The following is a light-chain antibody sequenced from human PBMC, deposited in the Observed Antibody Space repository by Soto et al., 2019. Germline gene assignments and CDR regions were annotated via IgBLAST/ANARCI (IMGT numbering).Light chain of an antibody. CDR1: QSVSSSY. Sequence: EIVLTQSPGTLSLSPGERATLSCRASQSVSSSYLAWYQQKPGQAPRLLIYGASSRPTAIPDRFSGSGSGTDFTLTISRLEPEDFAVYYCQQFGSSPRGTFGQGTKVEIK. V-gene: IGKV3-20*01. CDR3: QQFGSSPRGT. J-gene: IGKJ1*01. CDR2: GAS.